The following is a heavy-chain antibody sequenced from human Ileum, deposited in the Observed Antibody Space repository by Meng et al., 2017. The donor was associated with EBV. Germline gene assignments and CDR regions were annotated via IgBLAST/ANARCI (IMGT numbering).Heavy chain of an antibody. CDR1: GGSISSSNW. D-gene: IGHD6-19*01. J-gene: IGHJ4*02. CDR3: ARVGQWLPIDY. CDR2: IYHSGST. Sequence: QGQLEGAGPGLWKPSGTLSLTCAVSGGSISSSNWWSWVRQPPGKGLEWIGEIYHSGSTNYNPSLKSRVTISVDKSKNQFSLNLSSVTAADTAVYYCARVGQWLPIDYWGQGTLVTVSS. V-gene: IGHV4-4*02.